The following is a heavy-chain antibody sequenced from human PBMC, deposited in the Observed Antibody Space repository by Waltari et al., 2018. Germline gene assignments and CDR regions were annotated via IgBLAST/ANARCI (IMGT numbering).Heavy chain of an antibody. CDR1: GFTFSSYW. V-gene: IGHV3-7*03. J-gene: IGHJ3*02. CDR3: ARDRDLYGDYRDAFDI. D-gene: IGHD4-17*01. Sequence: EVQLVESGGGLVQPGGSLRLSCAASGFTFSSYWMSWVRQAPGKGLEWVANIKQDGSEKCYVDSVKGRFTISRDNAKNSLYLQMNSLRAEDTAVYYCARDRDLYGDYRDAFDIWGQGTMVTVSS. CDR2: IKQDGSEK.